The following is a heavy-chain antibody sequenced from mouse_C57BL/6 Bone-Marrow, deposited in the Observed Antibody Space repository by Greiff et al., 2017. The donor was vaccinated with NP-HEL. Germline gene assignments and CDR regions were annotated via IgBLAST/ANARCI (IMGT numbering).Heavy chain of an antibody. CDR3: VSLNWDGTTSWFAY. CDR1: GFSFNTYA. Sequence: EVHLVESGGGLVQPKGSLKLSCAASGFSFNTYAMNWVRQAPGKGLEWVARIRSKSNNYATYYADSVKDRFTISRDDSESMLYLQMNNLKTEDTAMYYCVSLNWDGTTSWFAYWGQGTLVTVSA. V-gene: IGHV10-1*01. D-gene: IGHD4-1*01. CDR2: IRSKSNNYAT. J-gene: IGHJ3*01.